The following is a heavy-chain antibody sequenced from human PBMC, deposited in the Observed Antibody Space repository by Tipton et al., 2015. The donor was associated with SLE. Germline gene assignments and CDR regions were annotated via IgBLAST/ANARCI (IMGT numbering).Heavy chain of an antibody. CDR1: GFTFSDYS. V-gene: IGHV3-48*04. CDR2: ISSSRSSI. D-gene: IGHD2/OR15-2a*01. Sequence: SLRLSCEVSGFTFSDYSMNWVRQAPGKGLEWVSYISSSRSSIYYADSVKGRFTISRDNAKSSLFLQINSLRAEDTAVYYCARNRPFDYWGQGTLVTVSS. J-gene: IGHJ4*02. CDR3: ARNRPFDY.